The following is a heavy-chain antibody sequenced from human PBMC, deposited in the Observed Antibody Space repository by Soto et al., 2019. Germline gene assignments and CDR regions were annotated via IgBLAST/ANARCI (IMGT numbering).Heavy chain of an antibody. CDR1: GGSISSGGYY. J-gene: IGHJ5*02. V-gene: IGHV4-31*03. CDR3: ARAGHSSSSEGANWFDP. D-gene: IGHD6-6*01. Sequence: QVQLQESGPGLVKPSQTLSLTCTVSGGSISSGGYYWSWIRQHPGKGLEWIGYIYYSGSTYFNPSLKSRLTISVDTSKNQFSRQLSSGTAADTAVYYCARAGHSSSSEGANWFDPWGQGTLVTVSS. CDR2: IYYSGST.